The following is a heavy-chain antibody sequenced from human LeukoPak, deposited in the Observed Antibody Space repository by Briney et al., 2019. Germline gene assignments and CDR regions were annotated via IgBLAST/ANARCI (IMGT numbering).Heavy chain of an antibody. CDR2: INTNTGNP. CDR3: ARADYFYDSMVSWFDL. J-gene: IGHJ5*02. Sequence: ASVKVSCKASGYTFTRYAINWVRQAPGQGLEWMAWINTNTGNPTFAQGFTGRFVFSLDTSVSTAYLQISDLKTEDTAVYYCARADYFYDSMVSWFDLWGQGTLVTVSS. V-gene: IGHV7-4-1*02. CDR1: GYTFTRYA. D-gene: IGHD3-22*01.